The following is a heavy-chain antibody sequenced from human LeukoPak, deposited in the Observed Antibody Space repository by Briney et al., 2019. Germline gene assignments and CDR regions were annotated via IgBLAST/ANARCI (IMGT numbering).Heavy chain of an antibody. J-gene: IGHJ3*02. CDR3: ARDGSGWADDAFDI. V-gene: IGHV4-59*01. D-gene: IGHD6-19*01. CDR2: IYYSGST. CDR1: GGSISSYY. Sequence: SETLSLTCTVSGGSISSYYWSWIRQPPGKGLEWIGYIYYSGSTNYNPFLKSRVTISVDTSKNQFSLKLSSVTAADTAVYYCARDGSGWADDAFDIWGQGTMVTVSS.